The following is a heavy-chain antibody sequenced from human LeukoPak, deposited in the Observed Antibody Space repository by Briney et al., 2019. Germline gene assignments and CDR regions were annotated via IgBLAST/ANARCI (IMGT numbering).Heavy chain of an antibody. D-gene: IGHD1-26*01. J-gene: IGHJ3*02. Sequence: GASVKVSCKASGYTFTGYYMHWVRQAPGQGLEWMGWINPNSGGTNYAQKFQGRVTMTRDTSISTAHMELSRLRSDDTAVYYCASVVGATRDAFDIWGQGTMVTVSS. CDR1: GYTFTGYY. CDR3: ASVVGATRDAFDI. CDR2: INPNSGGT. V-gene: IGHV1-2*02.